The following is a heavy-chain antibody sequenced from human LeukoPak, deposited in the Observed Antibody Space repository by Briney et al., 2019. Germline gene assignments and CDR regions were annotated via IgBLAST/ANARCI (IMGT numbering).Heavy chain of an antibody. CDR2: IDPHSGGT. V-gene: IGHV1-2*02. CDR3: AREYYDSSGRKHGFDI. Sequence: ASVKVSCKASGYTFSDYYMRWVRQAPGQGLEWMGWIDPHSGGTNYAQKFQGRVTMTRDTSINTAYMELSRLRSDDTAVYYCAREYYDSSGRKHGFDIWGQGTMVAVSS. CDR1: GYTFSDYY. J-gene: IGHJ3*02. D-gene: IGHD3-22*01.